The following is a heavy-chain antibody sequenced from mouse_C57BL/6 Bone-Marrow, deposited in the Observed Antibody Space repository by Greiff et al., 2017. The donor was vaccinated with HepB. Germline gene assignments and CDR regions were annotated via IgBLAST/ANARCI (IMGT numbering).Heavy chain of an antibody. D-gene: IGHD2-1*01. J-gene: IGHJ2*01. CDR2: IYPRSGNT. Sequence: VKLVESGAELARPGASVKLSCKASGYTFTSYGISWVKQRTGQGLEWIGEIYPRSGNTYYNEKFKGKATLTADKSSSTAYMELRSLTSEDSAVYFCARLLSYYFDYWGQGTTLTVSS. CDR3: ARLLSYYFDY. CDR1: GYTFTSYG. V-gene: IGHV1-81*01.